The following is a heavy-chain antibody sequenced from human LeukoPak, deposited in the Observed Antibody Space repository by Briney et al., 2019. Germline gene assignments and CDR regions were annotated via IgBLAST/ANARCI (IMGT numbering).Heavy chain of an antibody. CDR1: GDSISSSTYY. V-gene: IGHV4-39*02. D-gene: IGHD4-23*01. CDR3: ARDDYGGNYTFDY. CDR2: IYYTGST. Sequence: PSETLSLTCTVSGDSISSSTYYWAWIRQPPGEGLEWIGSIYYTGSTHYIPSLKSRVTISLDTSKNQFSLKMSSVTAADTAVYYCARDDYGGNYTFDYWGQGTLVTVSS. J-gene: IGHJ4*02.